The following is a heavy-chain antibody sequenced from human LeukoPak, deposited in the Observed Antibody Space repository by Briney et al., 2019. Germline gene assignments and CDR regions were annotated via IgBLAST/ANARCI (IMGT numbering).Heavy chain of an antibody. Sequence: GGSLRLSCAASGFTFSSYDMHWVRQATGKGLEWVSAIGTAGDPYYPGSVKGRFTISRENAKNSLYLPMNSLRAGDTAVYYCARGVYDSSGYYSYFDYWGQGTLVTVSS. D-gene: IGHD3-22*01. J-gene: IGHJ4*02. CDR2: IGTAGDP. V-gene: IGHV3-13*05. CDR1: GFTFSSYD. CDR3: ARGVYDSSGYYSYFDY.